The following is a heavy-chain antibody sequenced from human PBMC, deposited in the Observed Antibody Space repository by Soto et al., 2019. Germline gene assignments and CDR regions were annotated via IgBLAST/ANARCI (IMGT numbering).Heavy chain of an antibody. V-gene: IGHV4-31*03. Sequence: SSETLSLTCTVSGGSISSGGYYWSWIRQHPGKGLEWIGYIYYSGSTYYNPSLKSRVTISVDTSKNQFSLKLSSVTAADTAVYYCAGQGEAIARYMDVWGKGTTVTVSS. J-gene: IGHJ6*03. CDR1: GGSISSGGYY. CDR2: IYYSGST. CDR3: AGQGEAIARYMDV. D-gene: IGHD6-6*01.